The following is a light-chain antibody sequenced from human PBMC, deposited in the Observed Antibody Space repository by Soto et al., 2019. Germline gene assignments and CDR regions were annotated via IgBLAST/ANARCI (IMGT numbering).Light chain of an antibody. CDR2: GNI. CDR1: SSNIGAGYD. J-gene: IGLJ2*01. V-gene: IGLV1-40*01. CDR3: QSYDSNLSGVV. Sequence: QSVLTQPPSVSGAPGQRVTISCTGSSSNIGAGYDVHWYLQLPGTAPKLLIYGNINRPSGVPDRFSGSKSGTSASLAITGPPGEDGGGYYCQSYDSNLSGVVFGGGTQLTVL.